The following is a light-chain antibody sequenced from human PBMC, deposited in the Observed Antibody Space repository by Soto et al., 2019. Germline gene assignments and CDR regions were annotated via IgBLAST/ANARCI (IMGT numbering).Light chain of an antibody. Sequence: QSVLTQPPSASGTPGQRVTISCSGSRSNIGNNAVSWYQQLPGTAPKLLIYNNNQRPSGVPDRFSGAKSGTSAALAISGLRSEEEANYYCAAWDVSPNARVVFGGGTKLTVL. V-gene: IGLV1-44*01. CDR1: RSNIGNNA. J-gene: IGLJ3*02. CDR3: AAWDVSPNARVV. CDR2: NNN.